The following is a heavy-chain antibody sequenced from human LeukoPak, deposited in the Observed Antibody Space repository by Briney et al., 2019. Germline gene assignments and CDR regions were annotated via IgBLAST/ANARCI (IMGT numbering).Heavy chain of an antibody. D-gene: IGHD2-2*01. CDR2: IWYDGSNK. CDR1: EFTFSNYD. CDR3: ARLRAGSPSCDY. J-gene: IGHJ4*02. Sequence: GRSLRLSCAASEFTFSNYDMHWVRQAPGKGLEWVAVIWYDGSNKYYADSVKGRFTISRDNSKNTLYLQMNSLRAEDTAVYYCARLRAGSPSCDYWGQGTLVTVSS. V-gene: IGHV3-33*01.